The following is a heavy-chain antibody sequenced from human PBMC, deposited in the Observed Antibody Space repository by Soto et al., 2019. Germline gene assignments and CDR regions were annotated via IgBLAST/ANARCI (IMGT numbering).Heavy chain of an antibody. CDR1: GFTFTSSA. CDR2: IVVGSGNT. CDR3: AALCGGDCSYYFDY. V-gene: IGHV1-58*01. Sequence: SVKVSCKASGFTFTSSAVQWVRQARGQRLEWIGWIVVGSGNTNYAQKFQERVTITRDMSTSTAYMEQSSLRSEDTAVYYCAALCGGDCSYYFDYWGQGTLVTVSS. J-gene: IGHJ4*02. D-gene: IGHD2-21*02.